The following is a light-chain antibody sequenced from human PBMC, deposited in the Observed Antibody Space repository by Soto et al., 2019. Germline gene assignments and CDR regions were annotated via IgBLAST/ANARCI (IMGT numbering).Light chain of an antibody. CDR3: MQSTQIPLN. CDR2: AVF. Sequence: IVLTQHPFSLSVTPGHPAYFSCESGQTIVHNDANTYLYWYLQKAGKAPQLLIYAVFNRLSGVPDRFSGGGSGTDFTLKINRVDAEDSGIYYCMQSTQIPLNFGQGTRLE. V-gene: IGKV2D-29*01. CDR1: QTIVHNDANTY. J-gene: IGKJ5*01.